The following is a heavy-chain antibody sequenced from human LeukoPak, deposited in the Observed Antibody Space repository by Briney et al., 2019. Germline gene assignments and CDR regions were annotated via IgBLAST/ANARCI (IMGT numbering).Heavy chain of an antibody. Sequence: GGSLRLSCAASGSTFSNYAVRWVRQAPGKGLEWVSAISGGGGPTYYADSVKGRLTISRDNSKNTLYLQMNSLRAEDAAVYVCAKNSGNGGQYFLDYWGQGPLVTVSS. J-gene: IGHJ4*02. CDR1: GSTFSNYA. CDR3: AKNSGNGGQYFLDY. D-gene: IGHD6-25*01. CDR2: ISGGGGPT. V-gene: IGHV3-23*01.